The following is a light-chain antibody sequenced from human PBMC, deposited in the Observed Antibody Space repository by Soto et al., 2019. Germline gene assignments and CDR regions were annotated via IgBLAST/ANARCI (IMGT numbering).Light chain of an antibody. CDR1: QTVSNY. CDR3: QQGTT. J-gene: IGKJ5*01. V-gene: IGKV3-11*01. CDR2: DAS. Sequence: EIVLTQSPATLSLSPGESATLSCRASQTVSNYLAWYQHKPGLAPRLLLYDASNRATGIPARFTGRGSGTNFTLTITSLEPADFAIYYCQQGTTFGQGTRLEIK.